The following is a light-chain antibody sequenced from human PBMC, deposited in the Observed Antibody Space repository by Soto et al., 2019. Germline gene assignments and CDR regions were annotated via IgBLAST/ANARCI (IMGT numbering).Light chain of an antibody. CDR2: GTS. CDR3: QQYDDWG. V-gene: IGKV3-15*01. J-gene: IGKJ1*01. CDR1: QNVNTN. Sequence: MVMTQSPATLSVSPGERVTLSCRTSQNVNTNLAWYQLKPGQTPSLLIYGTSTRAPDIPVRFSGSGSGTEFTLTITTVQSGDSAVYYCQQYDDWGFGPGTKVEIK.